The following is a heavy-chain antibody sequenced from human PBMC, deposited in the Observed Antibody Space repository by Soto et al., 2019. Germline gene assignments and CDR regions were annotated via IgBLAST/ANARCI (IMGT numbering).Heavy chain of an antibody. D-gene: IGHD3-10*01. Sequence: KSGGSLRLSCAASGFTFSSYSMNWVRQAPGKGLEWVSSISSSSSYIYYADSVKGRFTISRDNAKNSLYLQMNSLRAEDTAVYYCARDGGYRGTSYYYGMDVWGQGTTVTVSS. V-gene: IGHV3-21*01. J-gene: IGHJ6*02. CDR2: ISSSSSYI. CDR3: ARDGGYRGTSYYYGMDV. CDR1: GFTFSSYS.